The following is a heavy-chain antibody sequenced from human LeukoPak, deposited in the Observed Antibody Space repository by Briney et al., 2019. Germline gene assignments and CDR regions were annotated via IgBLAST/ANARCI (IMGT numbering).Heavy chain of an antibody. CDR1: GGSISSYY. D-gene: IGHD3-22*01. CDR2: IYYSGST. J-gene: IGHJ4*02. CDR3: ARTYYYDSSGYYSYFDY. V-gene: IGHV4-59*08. Sequence: SETLSLTCTVSGGSISSYYWSWIRQPPGKGLEWIGYIYYSGSTNYNPSLKSRVTRSVDTSTNQFSLKLSSVTAADTAVYYCARTYYYDSSGYYSYFDYWGQGTLVTVSS.